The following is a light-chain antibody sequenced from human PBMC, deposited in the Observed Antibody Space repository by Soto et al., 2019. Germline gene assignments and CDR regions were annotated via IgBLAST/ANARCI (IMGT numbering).Light chain of an antibody. CDR1: QSVRSN. CDR2: GAS. J-gene: IGKJ2*01. CDR3: QQYDNWPPYT. Sequence: EIVMTQSPATLSVSPGERATLSCRASQSVRSNLAWYQQKAGQAPRLLMYGASIRATGIPTRFSGSGSGTECTLTISSLQSEDFAVYYCQQYDNWPPYTFGRGTKLEIK. V-gene: IGKV3-15*01.